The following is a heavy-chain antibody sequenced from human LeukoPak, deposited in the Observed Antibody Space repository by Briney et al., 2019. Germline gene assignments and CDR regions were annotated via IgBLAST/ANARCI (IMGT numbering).Heavy chain of an antibody. J-gene: IGHJ4*02. D-gene: IGHD6-19*01. CDR1: GFPLSNYW. CDR2: MNSDGSST. V-gene: IGHV3-74*01. CDR3: ATVSRSSGRGYFDY. Sequence: GGXLRLSCAASGFPLSNYWMHWVRQAPGKGLEWVSRMNSDGSSTNYADSVKGGFTISRDNAKNTLYLQMNSLRAEDAAVYYCATVSRSSGRGYFDYWGQGTLVTVSS.